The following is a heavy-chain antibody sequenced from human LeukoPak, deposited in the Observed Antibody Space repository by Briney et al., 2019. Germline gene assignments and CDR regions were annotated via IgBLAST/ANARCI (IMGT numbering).Heavy chain of an antibody. CDR2: ISCDGSNK. CDR1: GFTFSSYA. J-gene: IGHJ4*02. CDR3: ARRRSGTPDY. Sequence: GRSLRLSCAASGFTFSSYAMHWVRQAPGKGLEWVAVISCDGSNKYYADSVKGRFTISRDNSKNTLYLQMNSLRAEDTAVYYCARRRSGTPDYWGQGTLVTVSS. V-gene: IGHV3-30*04. D-gene: IGHD6-13*01.